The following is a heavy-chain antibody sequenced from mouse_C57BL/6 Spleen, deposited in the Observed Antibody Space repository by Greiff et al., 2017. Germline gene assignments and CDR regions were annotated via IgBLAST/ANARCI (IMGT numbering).Heavy chain of an antibody. CDR2: INPGSGGT. CDR3: ARGNYEVYAMDY. CDR1: GYAFTNYL. Sequence: QVQLKQSGAELVRPGTSVKVSCKASGYAFTNYLIEWVKQRPGQGLEWIGVINPGSGGTNYNEKFKGKATLTADKSSSTAYMQLSSLTSEDSAVYFCARGNYEVYAMDYWGQGTSVTVSS. V-gene: IGHV1-54*01. J-gene: IGHJ4*01. D-gene: IGHD2-1*01.